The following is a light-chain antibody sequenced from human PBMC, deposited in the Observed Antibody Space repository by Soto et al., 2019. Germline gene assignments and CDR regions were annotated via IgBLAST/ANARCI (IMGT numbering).Light chain of an antibody. V-gene: IGKV3-20*01. CDR2: GAS. CDR3: QQCGSSPLT. J-gene: IGKJ4*01. Sequence: EIVLTQSPGTLSLSPGERATLSCRASQYITSTYLAWYQQKPGQAPRLLIFGASSRATGIPDRFSGSGSGTDFTLTISGLEHEDFAVYYCQQCGSSPLTFGGGTKVEIK. CDR1: QYITSTY.